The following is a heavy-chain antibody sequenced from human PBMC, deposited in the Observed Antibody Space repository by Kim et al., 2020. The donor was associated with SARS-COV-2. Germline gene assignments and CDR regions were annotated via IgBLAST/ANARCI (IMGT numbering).Heavy chain of an antibody. CDR2: IYYSGST. J-gene: IGHJ6*02. CDR3: ASNIAAAGRGNYYYYGMDV. D-gene: IGHD6-13*01. CDR1: GGSISSGGYY. V-gene: IGHV4-31*03. Sequence: SETLSLTCTVSGGSISSGGYYWSWIRQHPGKGLEWIGYIYYSGSTYYNPSLKSRVTISVDTSKNQFSLKLSSVTAADTAVYYCASNIAAAGRGNYYYYGMDVWGQGTTVTVSS.